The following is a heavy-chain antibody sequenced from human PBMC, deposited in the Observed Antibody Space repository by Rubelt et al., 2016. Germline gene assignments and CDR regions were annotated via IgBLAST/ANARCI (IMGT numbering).Heavy chain of an antibody. CDR1: TFSSYW. CDR3: AREYSSSRYFDY. J-gene: IGHJ4*02. CDR2: INSDGSNT. D-gene: IGHD6-6*01. Sequence: TFSSYWMHWVRQAPGTGLVWVSRINSDGSNTNYADSVKGRFTISRDNAENTLYLQMNSLRAEDTAIYYCAREYSSSRYFDYWGQGTLVTVSS. V-gene: IGHV3-74*01.